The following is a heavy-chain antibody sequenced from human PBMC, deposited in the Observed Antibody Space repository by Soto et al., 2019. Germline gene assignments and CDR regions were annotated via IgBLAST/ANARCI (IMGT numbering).Heavy chain of an antibody. V-gene: IGHV4-39*01. D-gene: IGHD6-13*01. CDR2: IYYSGST. CDR3: ARQVGYSSS. CDR1: GGSISSSSYY. J-gene: IGHJ4*02. Sequence: SETLSLTCTVSGGSISSSSYYWGWIRQPPGKGLEWIGSIYYSGSTYYNPSLKSRVTISVDTSKNQFSLKLSSVTAADTSVYYCARQVGYSSSWGQGTLVTVSS.